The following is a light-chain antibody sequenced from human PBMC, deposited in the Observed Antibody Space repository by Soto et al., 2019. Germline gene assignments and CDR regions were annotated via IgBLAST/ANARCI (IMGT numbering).Light chain of an antibody. V-gene: IGKV3-15*01. CDR1: QSVSSN. CDR3: QQRHSTPPT. J-gene: IGKJ2*01. CDR2: GAS. Sequence: EIVMTQSPATLSVSPGERATLSCRASQSVSSNLAWYQQKPGQAPRVLIYGASTSATGIPARFSGSGSGTEFTLTISSLQSEDFATYCCQQRHSTPPTFGPWTKLEIK.